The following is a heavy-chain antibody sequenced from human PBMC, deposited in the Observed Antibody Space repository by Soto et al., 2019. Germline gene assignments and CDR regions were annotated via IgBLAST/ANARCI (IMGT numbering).Heavy chain of an antibody. CDR1: GFTFTTYW. CDR3: ARGGWGRYCAL. CDR2: IKQGGREK. V-gene: IGHV3-7*05. Sequence: EVQLVESGGGLVQPGGSLRLSCAASGFTFTTYWMKWVRQAPGKGLEWVADIKQGGREKYYVDSVKGRFTISRDNAKNSLYLQMNSLRSEDTAVYYCARGGWGRYCALWGRGTLVTV. D-gene: IGHD2-21*02. J-gene: IGHJ2*01.